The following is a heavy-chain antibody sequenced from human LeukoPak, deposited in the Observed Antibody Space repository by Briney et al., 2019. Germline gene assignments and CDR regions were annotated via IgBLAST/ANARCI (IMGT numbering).Heavy chain of an antibody. J-gene: IGHJ4*02. CDR1: GFTFSSYG. D-gene: IGHD1-1*01. V-gene: IGHV3-30*18. Sequence: GGSLTLSCAASGFTFSSYGMHWVRQAPGKGLEWVAVISYGGSNKYYEDSVKGRFTISRDNSKNTLYLQMNSLRAEDTAVCYCAKDWQLVDYWAQGTLVSVSS. CDR3: AKDWQLVDY. CDR2: ISYGGSNK.